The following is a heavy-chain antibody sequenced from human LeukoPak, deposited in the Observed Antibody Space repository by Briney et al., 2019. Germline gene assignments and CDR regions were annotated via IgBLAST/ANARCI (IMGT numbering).Heavy chain of an antibody. D-gene: IGHD6-19*01. Sequence: GGSLRLSCAASGFTFDDYAMHWVRHAPGKGLEWVSGISWNSGSIGYADSVKGRFTISRDNAKNSLYLQMNSLRAEDTAVYYCAKTIAVAGAYYYYYYGMDVWGQGTTVTVSS. CDR2: ISWNSGSI. CDR1: GFTFDDYA. V-gene: IGHV3-9*01. J-gene: IGHJ6*02. CDR3: AKTIAVAGAYYYYYYGMDV.